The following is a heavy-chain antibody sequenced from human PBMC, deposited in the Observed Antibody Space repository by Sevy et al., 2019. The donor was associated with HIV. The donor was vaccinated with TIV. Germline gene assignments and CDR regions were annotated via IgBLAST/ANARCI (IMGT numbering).Heavy chain of an antibody. Sequence: GGSLRLSCAASGFRFSSFAMIWVRQAPGKGLEWVSEICGGDGSTYYADSVKGRFTISRDNSKNTVYLQMSSRRAEDTAFYYGAKGCHSDYSGADTLVIWGKGTMFT. CDR2: ICGGDGST. D-gene: IGHD3-22*01. CDR1: GFRFSSFA. CDR3: AKGCHSDYSGADTLVI. J-gene: IGHJ3*02. V-gene: IGHV3-23*01.